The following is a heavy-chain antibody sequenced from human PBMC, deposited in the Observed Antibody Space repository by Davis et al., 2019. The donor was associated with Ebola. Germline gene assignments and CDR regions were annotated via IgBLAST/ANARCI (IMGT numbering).Heavy chain of an antibody. V-gene: IGHV3-23*01. J-gene: IGHJ4*02. D-gene: IGHD6-19*01. CDR1: GFTFSSYA. CDR2: ISGSGGST. CDR3: SRYSFAWYYFAN. Sequence: GESLKISCAASGFTFSSYAMSWVRQAPGKGLEWVSGISGSGGSTYYGDSVKGRFTISRDNSRNTVYLQMNSLRAEDTALYYCSRYSFAWYYFANWGQGALVTVSS.